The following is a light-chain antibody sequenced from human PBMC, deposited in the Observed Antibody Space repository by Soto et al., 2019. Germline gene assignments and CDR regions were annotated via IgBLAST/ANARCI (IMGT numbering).Light chain of an antibody. CDR1: QSSSSY. V-gene: IGKV1-39*01. CDR2: STS. J-gene: IGKJ1*01. CDR3: QDSLSTPRP. Sequence: NQMTQSPSSLSASLRDRVTITCRASQSSSSYLNWDQQKQGRARRLLIFSTSTFQSGVPSQFSGSASGTDFTLTISSLQPEDFAIYHSQDSLSTPRPVGQ.